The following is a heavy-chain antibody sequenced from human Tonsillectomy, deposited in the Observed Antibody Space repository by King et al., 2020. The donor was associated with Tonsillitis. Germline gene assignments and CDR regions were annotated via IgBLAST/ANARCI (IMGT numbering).Heavy chain of an antibody. V-gene: IGHV5-51*03. CDR3: GRPADDYVPFNY. D-gene: IGHD3-16*01. Sequence: QLVQSGAEVKRPGDSLKISCKGSGYSFTSFWIGWVRHLPGKGLEWLGIIYPGDSDTRYSPAFQGQVTISADTSTRTAYLQWSSLKASDTAMYYCGRPADDYVPFNYWGQGTLVTVSS. CDR1: GYSFTSFW. J-gene: IGHJ4*02. CDR2: IYPGDSDT.